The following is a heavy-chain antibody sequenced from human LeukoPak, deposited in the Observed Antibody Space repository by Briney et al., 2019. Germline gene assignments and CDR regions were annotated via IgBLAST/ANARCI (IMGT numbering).Heavy chain of an antibody. CDR2: IYYSGST. Sequence: SETLSLTCTVSGGSISSYYWSWIRQPPGKGLEWIGYIYYSGSTNYNPSLKSRVTISVDTSKNQFSLKLSSVTAADTAVYYCARRLAPTDILLWFGELLYPDAFDIWGQGTMVTVSS. CDR3: ARRLAPTDILLWFGELLYPDAFDI. D-gene: IGHD3-10*01. CDR1: GGSISSYY. J-gene: IGHJ3*02. V-gene: IGHV4-59*08.